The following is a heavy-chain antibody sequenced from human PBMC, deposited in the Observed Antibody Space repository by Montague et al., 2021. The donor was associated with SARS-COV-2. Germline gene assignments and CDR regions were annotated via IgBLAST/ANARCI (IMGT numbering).Heavy chain of an antibody. Sequence: SETLSLTCTVSGGSISSYSWSWIRQPPGKGLEWIGSIFYSGSTNXNPSLKSRVTISVDASKKQFSLKLSSVTAADTAVYYCARLGLGGYDILTGYYQSGTDVWGQGTTVTVSS. CDR1: GGSISSYS. J-gene: IGHJ6*02. D-gene: IGHD3-9*01. CDR2: IFYSGST. V-gene: IGHV4-59*08. CDR3: ARLGLGGYDILTGYYQSGTDV.